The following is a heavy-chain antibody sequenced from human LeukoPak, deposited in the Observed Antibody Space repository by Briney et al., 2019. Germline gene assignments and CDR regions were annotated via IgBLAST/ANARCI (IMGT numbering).Heavy chain of an antibody. CDR1: GYSFTSYW. CDR3: ARHVSMAAAGKY. D-gene: IGHD6-13*01. J-gene: IGHJ4*02. Sequence: GESLKISCKGPGYSFTSYWIGWVLQIPGKGLEWMGIIYPGDSDTRYSPSFQGQVTISADKSISTAYLQWSSLKASDTAMYYCARHVSMAAAGKYWGQGTLVTVSS. V-gene: IGHV5-51*01. CDR2: IYPGDSDT.